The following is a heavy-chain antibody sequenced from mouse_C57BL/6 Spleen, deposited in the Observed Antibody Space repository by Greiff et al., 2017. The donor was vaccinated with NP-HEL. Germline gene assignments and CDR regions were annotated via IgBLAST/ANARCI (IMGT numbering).Heavy chain of an antibody. CDR3: ARGNWDDGGFDD. D-gene: IGHD4-1*01. Sequence: EVKLVESGGDLVKPGGSLKLSCAASGFTFSSYGMSWVRQTPDKRLEWVATISSGGSYTYYPDSVKGRFTISRDNAKNTLDLQMSSLKSEDTAMYYCARGNWDDGGFDDWGKGTTLTVSS. J-gene: IGHJ2*01. CDR1: GFTFSSYG. V-gene: IGHV5-6*02. CDR2: ISSGGSYT.